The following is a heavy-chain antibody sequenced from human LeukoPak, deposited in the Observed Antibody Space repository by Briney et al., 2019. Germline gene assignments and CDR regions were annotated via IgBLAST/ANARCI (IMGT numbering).Heavy chain of an antibody. V-gene: IGHV4-34*01. CDR3: ARGFLGIAARPIDY. D-gene: IGHD6-6*01. CDR2: INHSGST. J-gene: IGHJ4*02. Sequence: SETLSLTCTVSGGSISSYYWSWIRQPPGKGLEWIGEINHSGSTNYNPSLKSRVTISVDTSKNQFSLKLSSVTAADTAVYYCARGFLGIAARPIDYWGQGTLVTVSS. CDR1: GGSISSYY.